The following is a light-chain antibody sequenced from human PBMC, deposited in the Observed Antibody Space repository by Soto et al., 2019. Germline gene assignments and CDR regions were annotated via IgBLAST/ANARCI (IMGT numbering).Light chain of an antibody. Sequence: EVVLTQSPGTLSLSPGERATLLCRASQSVNSNYLAWYQRKPGQAPRLLIYGASNRATDIPYRFSASGSGTDFTLTITRLEPEDFAVYYCQQYDSSPPTFGQGTKVEIK. CDR3: QQYDSSPPT. J-gene: IGKJ1*01. CDR2: GAS. CDR1: QSVNSNY. V-gene: IGKV3-20*01.